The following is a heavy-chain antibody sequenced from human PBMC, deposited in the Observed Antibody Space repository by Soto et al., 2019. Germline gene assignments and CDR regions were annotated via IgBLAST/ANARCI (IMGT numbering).Heavy chain of an antibody. Sequence: PGGSLRLSCAASGFTFSSYAMSWVRQAPGKGLEWVSAISGSGGSTYYADSVKGRFTISRDNSKNTLYLQMNSLRAEDTAVYYCAKDGILLQPAYYDILTGYYIPTQFDYWGQGTLVTVSS. V-gene: IGHV3-23*01. CDR2: ISGSGGST. CDR3: AKDGILLQPAYYDILTGYYIPTQFDY. J-gene: IGHJ4*02. D-gene: IGHD3-9*01. CDR1: GFTFSSYA.